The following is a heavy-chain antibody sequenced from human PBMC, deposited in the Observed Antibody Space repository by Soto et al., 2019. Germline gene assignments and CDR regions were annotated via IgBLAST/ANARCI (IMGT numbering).Heavy chain of an antibody. V-gene: IGHV1-18*01. CDR3: ASFSIAATDPYGMEV. J-gene: IGHJ6*02. Sequence: QVQLVQSGAEVKKPGASVKVSCKASGYTFTSYGISWVRQAPGQGLEWMGWISAYNGNTNYAQKLQGRVTLNTDTSTSTAYMELTSLTSDATAVYYCASFSIAATDPYGMEVWGPGNTVTVSS. D-gene: IGHD6-13*01. CDR2: ISAYNGNT. CDR1: GYTFTSYG.